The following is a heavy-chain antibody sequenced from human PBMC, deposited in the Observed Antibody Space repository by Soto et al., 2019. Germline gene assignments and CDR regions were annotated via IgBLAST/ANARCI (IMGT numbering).Heavy chain of an antibody. CDR3: ARWFLRRGTLDY. D-gene: IGHD3-22*01. J-gene: IGHJ4*02. Sequence: QVQLVQSGAEVKKPGASVKVSCKASGYTFTSYAMHWVRQAPGQRLEWMGWINAGNGNTKYSQKFQGRVTITRDISASTAYMELSSLRSEDTAVYYCARWFLRRGTLDYWGQGTLVTVSS. V-gene: IGHV1-3*01. CDR1: GYTFTSYA. CDR2: INAGNGNT.